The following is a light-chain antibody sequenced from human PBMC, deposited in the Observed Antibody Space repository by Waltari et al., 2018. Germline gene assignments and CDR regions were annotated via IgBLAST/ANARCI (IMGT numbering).Light chain of an antibody. J-gene: IGLJ1*01. CDR2: EGS. Sequence: QSALTQPASVSGSPGQSITISCTGTSSDVGSYNLVSWYQQHPGKAPKLMIYEGSKRHSGVSKRFSGSKSGNTASLTISGLQAEDEADYYCCSYAGSSTYVFGTGTKVTVL. CDR1: SSDVGSYNL. V-gene: IGLV2-23*01. CDR3: CSYAGSSTYV.